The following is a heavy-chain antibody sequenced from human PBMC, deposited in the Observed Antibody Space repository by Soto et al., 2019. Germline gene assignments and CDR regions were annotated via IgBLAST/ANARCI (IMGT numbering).Heavy chain of an antibody. J-gene: IGHJ2*01. CDR1: GGTFSSYA. CDR2: IIPIFGTA. V-gene: IGHV1-69*01. Sequence: QVQLVQSGAEVKKPGSSVKVSCKASGGTFSSYAISWVRQAPGQGLEWMGGIIPIFGTANYAQKFQGRGMITADGSTSTAYMELSSLSSEDPAVYYCVRVDGSYYFWYFDLWGSGTLVTVSS. CDR3: VRVDGSYYFWYFDL. D-gene: IGHD1-26*01.